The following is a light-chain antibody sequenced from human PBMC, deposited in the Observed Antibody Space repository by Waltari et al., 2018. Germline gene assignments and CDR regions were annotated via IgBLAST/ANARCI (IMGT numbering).Light chain of an antibody. J-gene: IGLJ3*02. CDR2: EFS. Sequence: QSALTQPASVSGSPGQSITISCTGTSNDIGTYKFVSWYQQHPGKAPKLIIYEFSQRPSGNSNRFSGSKSGNTAALTISGLQTEDEADYFCCSYVTGDTGVFGGGTKVAVL. CDR3: CSYVTGDTGV. V-gene: IGLV2-23*02. CDR1: SNDIGTYKF.